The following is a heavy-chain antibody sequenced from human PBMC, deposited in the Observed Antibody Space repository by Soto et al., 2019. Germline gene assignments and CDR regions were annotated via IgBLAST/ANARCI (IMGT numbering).Heavy chain of an antibody. CDR3: ARGVDYGGKGGGNDAFDI. CDR1: GGSISSGGYY. Sequence: QVQLQESGPGLVKPSQTLSLTCTVSGGSISSGGYYWSWIRQHPGKGLEWIGYIYYSGSTYYNPSLKIRVTISVETSKNQFSLKLSSVTAADTAVYYCARGVDYGGKGGGNDAFDIWGQGTMVTVSS. J-gene: IGHJ3*02. CDR2: IYYSGST. V-gene: IGHV4-31*03. D-gene: IGHD4-17*01.